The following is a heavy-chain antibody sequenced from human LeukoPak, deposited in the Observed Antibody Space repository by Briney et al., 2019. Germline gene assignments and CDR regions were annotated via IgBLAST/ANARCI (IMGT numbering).Heavy chain of an antibody. D-gene: IGHD3-22*01. Sequence: PSETLSLTCAVSGGSFSGYYWTWIRQPPGKGLEWIGEINHSGSTNYNPSLKSRVTISVDTSKNQFSLKLSSVTAADTAVYYCARESSGIHWGQGTLVTVSS. V-gene: IGHV4-34*01. J-gene: IGHJ4*02. CDR1: GGSFSGYY. CDR2: INHSGST. CDR3: ARESSGIH.